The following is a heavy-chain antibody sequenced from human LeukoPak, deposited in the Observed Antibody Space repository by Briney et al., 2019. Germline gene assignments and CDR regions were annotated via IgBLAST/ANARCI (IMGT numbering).Heavy chain of an antibody. J-gene: IGHJ4*02. CDR1: GGSIRGSRDY. V-gene: IGHV4-39*01. CDR3: ARNESVLGTTGLNDFFDD. D-gene: IGHD1-26*01. CDR2: IYYSGST. Sequence: PSETLSLTCTVSGGSIRGSRDYWGWIRQSPGKGLEWIGSIYYSGSTYYNPSLKSRVTISVGTSKNQFYVKMTSVTAADTAVYYCARNESVLGTTGLNDFFDDWGQGTLVTVSS.